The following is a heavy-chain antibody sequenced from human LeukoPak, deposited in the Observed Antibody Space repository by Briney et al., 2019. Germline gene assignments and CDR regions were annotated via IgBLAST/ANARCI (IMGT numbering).Heavy chain of an antibody. Sequence: TGGSLRLSCAASGFTFSDYYMSWIRQAPGKGLEWVASINPDGIKRYSADSVKGRFTISRDNARNSLYLQMDSLRVEDTAFYYCARDLAFSRRDYWGQGVLVTVSS. CDR2: INPDGIKR. CDR1: GFTFSDYY. J-gene: IGHJ4*02. V-gene: IGHV3-7*01. D-gene: IGHD2/OR15-2a*01. CDR3: ARDLAFSRRDY.